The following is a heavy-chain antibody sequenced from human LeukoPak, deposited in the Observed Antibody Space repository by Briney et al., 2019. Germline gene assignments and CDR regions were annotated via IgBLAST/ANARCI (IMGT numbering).Heavy chain of an antibody. Sequence: GGSLRLSCAASGFTFSSYWMSWVRQAPGKRLEWVANIKQDGCEKYYVDSVKGRFTISRDNAKNSLYLQMNSLRAEDTAVYYCAREGGMVKTPAAIYREFDYWGQGTLVTVSS. J-gene: IGHJ4*02. CDR1: GFTFSSYW. D-gene: IGHD2-2*02. V-gene: IGHV3-7*01. CDR3: AREGGMVKTPAAIYREFDY. CDR2: IKQDGCEK.